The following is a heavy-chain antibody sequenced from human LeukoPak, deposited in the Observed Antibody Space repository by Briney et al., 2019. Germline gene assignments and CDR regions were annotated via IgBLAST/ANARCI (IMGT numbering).Heavy chain of an antibody. J-gene: IGHJ4*02. Sequence: GRSLRLSCAASGFTFSSYGMHWVRQAPGKGLEWVAVIWYDGSNKYYADSVKGRFTISRDNSKNTLYLQMNSLRAEDTAVYYCARDGYCSTTSFAPGDYWGQGTLVTVSS. D-gene: IGHD2-2*03. CDR2: IWYDGSNK. CDR1: GFTFSSYG. V-gene: IGHV3-33*01. CDR3: ARDGYCSTTSFAPGDY.